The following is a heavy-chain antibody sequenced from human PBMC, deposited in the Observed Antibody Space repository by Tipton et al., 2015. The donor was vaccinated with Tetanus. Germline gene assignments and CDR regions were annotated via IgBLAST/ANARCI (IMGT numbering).Heavy chain of an antibody. CDR1: GGSITSSIDY. D-gene: IGHD5-18*01. Sequence: LRLSCTVSGGSITSSIDYWGWVRQPPGKGLEWIGSVYYSGSTTYNPSLQSRVSMSVDTSNSQFSLRLSSVTAADTAVYYCARLGSGYSYGYYFDYWGQGTLVTVSS. CDR2: VYYSGST. J-gene: IGHJ4*02. V-gene: IGHV4-39*01. CDR3: ARLGSGYSYGYYFDY.